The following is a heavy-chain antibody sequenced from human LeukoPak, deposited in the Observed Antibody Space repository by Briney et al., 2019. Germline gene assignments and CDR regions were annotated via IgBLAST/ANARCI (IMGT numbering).Heavy chain of an antibody. D-gene: IGHD6-19*01. Sequence: GASVKVSYKASGYSFSSYDINWVRQATGQGLEWMGWMNPNIGNTGYAQQFQGRVNMTRNTSISTAYMELSSLTSEDTAVYYCARVPPGIAVAADEDYWGQGTLVTVSS. J-gene: IGHJ4*02. CDR2: MNPNIGNT. CDR1: GYSFSSYD. V-gene: IGHV1-8*01. CDR3: ARVPPGIAVAADEDY.